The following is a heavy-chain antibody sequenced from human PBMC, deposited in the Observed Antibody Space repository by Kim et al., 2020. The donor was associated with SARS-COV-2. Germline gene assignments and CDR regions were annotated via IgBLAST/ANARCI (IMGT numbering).Heavy chain of an antibody. J-gene: IGHJ4*02. Sequence: SETLSLTCAVYGGSFSGYYWSWIRQPPGKGLEWIGEINHSGSTNYNPSLKSRVTISVDTSKNQFSLKLSSVTAADTAVYYCAREIRSSGALDYWGQGTLVTVSS. V-gene: IGHV4-34*01. CDR2: INHSGST. CDR3: AREIRSSGALDY. D-gene: IGHD3-22*01. CDR1: GGSFSGYY.